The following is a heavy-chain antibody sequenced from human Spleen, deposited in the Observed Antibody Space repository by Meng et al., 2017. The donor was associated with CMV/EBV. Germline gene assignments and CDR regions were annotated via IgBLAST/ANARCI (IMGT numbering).Heavy chain of an antibody. D-gene: IGHD3-22*01. J-gene: IGHJ4*02. CDR3: ARDSSYYYDSSGYYTPGY. V-gene: IGHV3-30*02. CDR2: IWNDGTDK. CDR1: GFTFSIYG. Sequence: GGSLRLSCAASGFTFSIYGIHWVRQAPGKGLEWVAFIWNDGTDKYYADSVKGRFTISRDNSKNAVYLQMNSLRAEDTAVYYCARDSSYYYDSSGYYTPGYWGQGTLVTVSS.